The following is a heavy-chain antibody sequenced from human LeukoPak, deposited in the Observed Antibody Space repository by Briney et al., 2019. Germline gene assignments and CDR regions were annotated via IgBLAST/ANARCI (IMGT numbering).Heavy chain of an antibody. CDR3: ARTKEQLVRGDTDAFDI. V-gene: IGHV3-30*04. CDR1: GFTFSSYA. CDR2: ISYDGSNK. Sequence: PGGSLRLSCAASGFTFSSYAMHWVRQAPGKGLEWVAVISYDGSNKYYADSVKGRFTISRDNAKNSLYLQMNSLRAEDTAVYYCARTKEQLVRGDTDAFDIWGQGTMVTVSS. D-gene: IGHD6-6*01. J-gene: IGHJ3*02.